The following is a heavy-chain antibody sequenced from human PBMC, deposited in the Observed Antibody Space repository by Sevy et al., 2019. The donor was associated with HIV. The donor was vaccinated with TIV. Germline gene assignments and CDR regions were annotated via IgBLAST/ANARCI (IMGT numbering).Heavy chain of an antibody. CDR1: GFTFSSYS. CDR3: ARDPGFYCSGGSCYPRYYFDY. Sequence: GGSLRLSCAASGFTFSSYSMNWVRQAPGKGLEWVSSISSSSIYIYYADSVKGRFTISRDNAKNSLYMQMNSLRAEDTAVYYCARDPGFYCSGGSCYPRYYFDYWGQGTLVTVSS. J-gene: IGHJ4*02. V-gene: IGHV3-21*01. CDR2: ISSSSIYI. D-gene: IGHD2-15*01.